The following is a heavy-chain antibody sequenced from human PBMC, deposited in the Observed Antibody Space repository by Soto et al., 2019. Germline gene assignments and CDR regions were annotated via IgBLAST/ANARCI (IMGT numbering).Heavy chain of an antibody. V-gene: IGHV1-69*01. CDR2: IIPIPGTA. CDR3: ARSHGSSTSLEIYYYYYYGMDV. D-gene: IGHD2-2*01. Sequence: QVPLVQSGAEVKKPGSSVKVSCKASGGTFGSYAISWVRQAPGQGLEWMGGIIPIPGTANYAQKFQGRVTIAADESTSTAYMELSSLRSEDTAVYYCARSHGSSTSLEIYYYYYYGMDVWGQGTTVTVSS. J-gene: IGHJ6*02. CDR1: GGTFGSYA.